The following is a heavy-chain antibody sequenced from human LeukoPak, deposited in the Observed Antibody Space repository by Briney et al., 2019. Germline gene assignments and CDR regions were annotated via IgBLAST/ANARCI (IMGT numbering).Heavy chain of an antibody. J-gene: IGHJ4*02. CDR2: ISYDGSNK. CDR3: ARDFEPWDIVATAAFDY. CDR1: GFTFSSYG. V-gene: IGHV3-30*03. D-gene: IGHD5-12*01. Sequence: GGSLRLSCAASGFTFSSYGMHWVRQAPGKGLEWVAVISYDGSNKYYADSVKGRFTISRDNAKNSLYLQMNSLRAEDTAVYYCARDFEPWDIVATAAFDYWGQGTLVTVSS.